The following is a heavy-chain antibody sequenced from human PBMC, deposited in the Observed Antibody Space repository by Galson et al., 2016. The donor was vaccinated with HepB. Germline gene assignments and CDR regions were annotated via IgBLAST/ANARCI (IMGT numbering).Heavy chain of an antibody. CDR3: ARGGRNIYGHLAY. J-gene: IGHJ4*02. CDR1: EFTFRTYW. V-gene: IGHV3-74*01. Sequence: SLRLSCAESEFTFRTYWMHWVRQAPGKGLVWVSRIGTDGSDTTYADSLKGRFTISRDNAKNTLYLQMNSLRSEDTAVYYCARGGRNIYGHLAYWGQGLLVTVSS. D-gene: IGHD3-10*01. CDR2: IGTDGSDT.